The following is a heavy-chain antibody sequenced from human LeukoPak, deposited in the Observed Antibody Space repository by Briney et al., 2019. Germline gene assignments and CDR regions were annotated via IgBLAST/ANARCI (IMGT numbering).Heavy chain of an antibody. Sequence: GGSLRLSCAASGFTFSNYAMSWVRQAPGKGLEWVSAISGSDGSTNYADSVKGRFTISRDNSKNTLYLQMNSPRAEDTAVYYCARDAYSSSSIYYYYYMDVWGKGTTVTVSS. D-gene: IGHD6-6*01. CDR2: ISGSDGST. CDR1: GFTFSNYA. CDR3: ARDAYSSSSIYYYYYMDV. J-gene: IGHJ6*03. V-gene: IGHV3-23*01.